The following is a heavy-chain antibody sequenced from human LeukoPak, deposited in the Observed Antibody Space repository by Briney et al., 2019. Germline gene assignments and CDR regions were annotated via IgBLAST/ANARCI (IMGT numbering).Heavy chain of an antibody. CDR2: IYNSGNA. CDR3: ARGMAVAVDL. J-gene: IGHJ6*02. Sequence: SQTLSLTCTVSRGSISSGGYYWSWIRQHPGKGLEWIGYIYNSGNAYYSPSLKSRVTMSIDTSKIQFSLKLTSVTAADTAVYYCARGMAVAVDLWGQGTTVTVSS. D-gene: IGHD6-19*01. CDR1: RGSISSGGYY. V-gene: IGHV4-31*03.